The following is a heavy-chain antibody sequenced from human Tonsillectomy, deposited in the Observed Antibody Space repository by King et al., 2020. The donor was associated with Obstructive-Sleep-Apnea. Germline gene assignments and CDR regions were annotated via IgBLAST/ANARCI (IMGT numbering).Heavy chain of an antibody. Sequence: QVQLVESGGGLVKPGGSLRLSCVGSGFPFRDYYMSWVRQAPGKGLEWISYISDIGSTVYYADSVKGRFTISRDNAKSSLYLQMSSLRVEDTALYYCAREVPGGMDVWGPGTTVTVSS. V-gene: IGHV3-11*01. CDR2: ISDIGSTV. D-gene: IGHD1-26*01. CDR1: GFPFRDYY. CDR3: AREVPGGMDV. J-gene: IGHJ6*02.